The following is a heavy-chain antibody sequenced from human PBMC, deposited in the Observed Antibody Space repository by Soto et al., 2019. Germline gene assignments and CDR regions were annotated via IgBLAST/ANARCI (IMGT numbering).Heavy chain of an antibody. CDR1: GFTFDGYT. V-gene: IGHV3-43*01. D-gene: IGHD3-10*01. CDR3: AKDYSSGTYWFFDH. J-gene: IGHJ2*01. CDR2: ITWDSRST. Sequence: EVQLVESGGVVIQPGGSLRLSCAASGFTFDGYTMHWVRQTPGKGLEWVSLITWDSRSTYYADSVKGRFTISRDNNKNSLSLQMNSLRTEDTAFYYCAKDYSSGTYWFFDHWGRGTLVRVSS.